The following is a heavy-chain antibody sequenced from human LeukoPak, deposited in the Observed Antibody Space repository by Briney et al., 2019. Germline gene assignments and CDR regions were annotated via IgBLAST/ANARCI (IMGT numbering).Heavy chain of an antibody. CDR1: GFTFRSYG. V-gene: IGHV3-30*02. J-gene: IGHJ5*02. CDR2: IRYDGSNK. CDR3: ARSRAYSSGWYGGDWFDP. D-gene: IGHD6-19*01. Sequence: PGGSLRLSCAASGFTFRSYGMHWVRQAPGKGLEWVAFIRYDGSNKHYADSVKGRFTISRDNSKDTLYLQMNSLRPEDTAVYYCARSRAYSSGWYGGDWFDPWGQGTLVTVSS.